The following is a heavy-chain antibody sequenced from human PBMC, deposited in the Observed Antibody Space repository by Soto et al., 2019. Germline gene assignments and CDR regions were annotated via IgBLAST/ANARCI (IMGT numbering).Heavy chain of an antibody. V-gene: IGHV4-28*01. CDR2: IYYSGST. CDR3: ARLYCSGGSCYLSYFEY. CDR1: GYSISSSNW. D-gene: IGHD2-15*01. J-gene: IGHJ4*02. Sequence: SETLSLTCAVSGYSISSSNWWGWIRQPPGKGLEWIGYIYYSGSTYYNPSLKSRVTMSVDTSKNQFSLKLSSVTAVDTAVYYCARLYCSGGSCYLSYFEYWGQGTLVTVS.